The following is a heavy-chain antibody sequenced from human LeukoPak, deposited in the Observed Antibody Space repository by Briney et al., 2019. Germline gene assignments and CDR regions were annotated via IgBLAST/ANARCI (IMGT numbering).Heavy chain of an antibody. Sequence: GGSLRLSCAASGFTFSSSWMSWARQAPGKGLEWVANIKGDGSDKYYVDSVKGRFTISRDNAKNSLYLQMNSLRAEDTAVYYCARFSTTVTTDGFDYWGQGTLVTVSS. V-gene: IGHV3-7*01. CDR3: ARFSTTVTTDGFDY. D-gene: IGHD4-11*01. J-gene: IGHJ4*02. CDR1: GFTFSSSW. CDR2: IKGDGSDK.